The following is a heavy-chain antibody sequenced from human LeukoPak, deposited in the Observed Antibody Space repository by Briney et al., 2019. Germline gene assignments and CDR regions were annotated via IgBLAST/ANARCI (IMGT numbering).Heavy chain of an antibody. CDR1: GYTFTAYY. Sequence: ASVKVSCKASGYTFTAYYLYWVRQAPGQGPEWMGRINPNSGGTDYAQKFQGRVTMTRDTSISTAYMELSSLRSDDTAVYYCAIGMAAAGTFEYWGQGTLVTVSS. CDR2: INPNSGGT. CDR3: AIGMAAAGTFEY. D-gene: IGHD6-13*01. J-gene: IGHJ4*02. V-gene: IGHV1-2*06.